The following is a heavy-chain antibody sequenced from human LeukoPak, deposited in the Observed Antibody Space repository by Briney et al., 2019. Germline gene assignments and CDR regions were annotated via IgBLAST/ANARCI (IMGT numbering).Heavy chain of an antibody. D-gene: IGHD1-7*01. CDR2: ISAYNGDT. CDR3: ARTQYNWNYEGSMDV. J-gene: IGHJ6*03. CDR1: GYTFTSYG. V-gene: IGHV1-18*01. Sequence: ASVKVSCKASGYTFTSYGISWVRQAPGQGLEWMGWISAYNGDTNYAQKLRGRVTMTTDTSTSTAYMELRSLRSDDTAVYYCARTQYNWNYEGSMDVWGKGTTVTVSS.